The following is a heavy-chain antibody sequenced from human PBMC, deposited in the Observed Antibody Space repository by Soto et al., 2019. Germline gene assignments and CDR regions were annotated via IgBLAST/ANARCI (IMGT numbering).Heavy chain of an antibody. CDR3: ARDRGPTYYYDSSGYYHYFDY. D-gene: IGHD3-22*01. Sequence: SETLSLTCTFSGGSISSYYWSLIRQPPGKGLEWIGYIYYSGSTYYNPSLKSRVTISVDTSKNQFSLKLSSVTAADTAVYYCARDRGPTYYYDSSGYYHYFDYWGQGTLVTVSS. V-gene: IGHV4-59*12. CDR1: GGSISSYY. CDR2: IYYSGST. J-gene: IGHJ4*02.